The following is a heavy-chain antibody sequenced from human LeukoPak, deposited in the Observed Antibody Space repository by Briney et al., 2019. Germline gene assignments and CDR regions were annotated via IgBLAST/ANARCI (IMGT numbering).Heavy chain of an antibody. CDR3: GIPLSIGSLGD. D-gene: IGHD6-19*01. Sequence: ASVKVSCKVSRYTLTDFSIHWVRQTPGTGLEWMGSFDGEDGQTLYAQKFQGRVTMTKDTSTATAYIELSRLTFEDTAVYYCGIPLSIGSLGDWGQGTLVTVSS. V-gene: IGHV1-24*01. CDR1: RYTLTDFS. CDR2: FDGEDGQT. J-gene: IGHJ4*02.